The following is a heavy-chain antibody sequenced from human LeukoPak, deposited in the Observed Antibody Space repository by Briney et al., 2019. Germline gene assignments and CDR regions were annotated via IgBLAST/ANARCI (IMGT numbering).Heavy chain of an antibody. J-gene: IGHJ3*02. CDR2: ILSSGSS. CDR1: SGSINNYY. V-gene: IGHV4-59*01. Sequence: PSETLSLTCTVSSGSINNYYWSWIRQTPGKGLEWIGYILSSGSSNYNPSVKSRVTISVDTSKHQFSLELRSVTAADTAVYYCARTNQISETAFDIWGQGTMVIVSS. CDR3: ARTNQISETAFDI. D-gene: IGHD1-14*01.